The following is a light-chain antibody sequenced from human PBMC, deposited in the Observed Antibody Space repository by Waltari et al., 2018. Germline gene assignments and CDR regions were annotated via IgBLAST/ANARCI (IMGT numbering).Light chain of an antibody. V-gene: IGLV3-21*04. Sequence: SYVVTQPPSVSVAPGEPATITCGGDNIGTYSAPWYQQKAGQAPVLVIFYDRDRPSGIPDRFSGSNSGNTATLTISRVEAGDEARYYCHVWHPHVDPGVFGTGTEVTVL. CDR2: YDR. CDR1: NIGTYS. CDR3: HVWHPHVDPGV. J-gene: IGLJ1*01.